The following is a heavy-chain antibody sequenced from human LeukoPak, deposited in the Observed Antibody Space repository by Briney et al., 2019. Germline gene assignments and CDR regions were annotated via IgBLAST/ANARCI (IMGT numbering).Heavy chain of an antibody. V-gene: IGHV3-23*01. CDR3: AREGGSYSNYFDY. Sequence: GGSLRLSCEASGFTFSTYGMSWVRQAPGKGLEWVSAISGSGGSTYCADSVEGRFTVSRDNSKNTLYLQMNSLKAEDTAIYYCAREGGSYSNYFDYWGQGTLVTVSS. J-gene: IGHJ4*02. D-gene: IGHD1-26*01. CDR1: GFTFSTYG. CDR2: ISGSGGST.